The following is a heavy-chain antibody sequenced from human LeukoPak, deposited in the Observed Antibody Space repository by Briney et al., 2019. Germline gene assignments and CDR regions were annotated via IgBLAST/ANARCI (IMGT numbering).Heavy chain of an antibody. J-gene: IGHJ4*02. CDR2: INHSGST. Sequence: SETLSLTCAVYGGSFSGYYWSWIRQPPGKGLEWIGEINHSGSTNYNPSLKSRVTISVDTSKNQFSLKLSSVTAADTAVYYCARSYYDILTGWGSYFHYWGQGTLVTVSS. CDR3: ARSYYDILTGWGSYFHY. V-gene: IGHV4-34*01. D-gene: IGHD3-9*01. CDR1: GGSFSGYY.